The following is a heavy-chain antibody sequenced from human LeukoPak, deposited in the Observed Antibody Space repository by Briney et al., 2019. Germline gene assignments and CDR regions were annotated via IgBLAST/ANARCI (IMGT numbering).Heavy chain of an antibody. Sequence: GGALRLFCAASGFTFNNAWMNWVRQAPGKGLEWVGHIKSKGDGGTTDYTAPVKGRFTISRDDSKNTLYLQMNSLKTEDTAVYYCSTDFVIGGWNYNYWGQGALVTVSS. D-gene: IGHD1-7*01. CDR2: IKSKGDGGTT. J-gene: IGHJ4*02. V-gene: IGHV3-15*07. CDR1: GFTFNNAW. CDR3: STDFVIGGWNYNY.